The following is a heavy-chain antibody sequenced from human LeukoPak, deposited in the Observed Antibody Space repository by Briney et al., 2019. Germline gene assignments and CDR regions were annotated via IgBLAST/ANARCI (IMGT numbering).Heavy chain of an antibody. J-gene: IGHJ4*02. CDR3: ARADTAMAMRLDY. CDR1: GFIFSDYY. V-gene: IGHV3-11*04. CDR2: ISSSGSPI. D-gene: IGHD5-18*01. Sequence: GGSLRLSCGASGFIFSDYYMSWIRQAPGKGLEWVSYISSSGSPIYYADSVKGRFTISRDNAKNSLYLQMNSLRAEDTAVYYCARADTAMAMRLDYWGQGTLVTVSS.